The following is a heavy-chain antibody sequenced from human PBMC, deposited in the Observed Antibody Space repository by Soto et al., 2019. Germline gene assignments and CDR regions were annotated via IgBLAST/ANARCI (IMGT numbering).Heavy chain of an antibody. CDR1: GDSMRSSDYY. J-gene: IGHJ4*02. Sequence: SETLSLTCAVSGDSMRSSDYYWGWIRQPPGKGLEWIGSIYYSGSTYYNPSLQSRVAISVDTSKNQFSLKLKSVTAADTAIYYCGRGTFNIGFFYGGIKPPCFDYGGKGPRVTFPS. CDR3: GRGTFNIGFFYGGIKPPCFDY. D-gene: IGHD3-3*02. V-gene: IGHV4-39*01. CDR2: IYYSGST.